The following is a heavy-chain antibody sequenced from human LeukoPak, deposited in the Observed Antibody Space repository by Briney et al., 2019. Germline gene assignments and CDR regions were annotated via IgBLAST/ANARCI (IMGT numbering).Heavy chain of an antibody. Sequence: PGGSLRLSCAASGFTVSSNYMSWVRQAPGKGLEWVSVIYSGGSTYYADSVKGRFTISRDNSKNTLYLQMNSLRAEDTAVYYCARSTAGTTWFDYWGQGTRVTVSS. J-gene: IGHJ4*02. CDR3: ARSTAGTTWFDY. CDR2: IYSGGST. V-gene: IGHV3-53*01. D-gene: IGHD6-13*01. CDR1: GFTVSSNY.